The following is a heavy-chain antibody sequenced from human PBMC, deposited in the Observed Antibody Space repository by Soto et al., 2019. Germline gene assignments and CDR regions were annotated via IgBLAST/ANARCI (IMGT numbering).Heavy chain of an antibody. V-gene: IGHV1-69*06. CDR2: IIPIFGTA. J-gene: IGHJ4*02. D-gene: IGHD4-17*01. Sequence: QVQLVQSGAEVKKPGSSVKVSCKASGGTFSSYAISWLRQAPGQGREWMGGIIPIFGTANYAQKFQGRVTIFADKSTSTAYMELSSLRSEDTAVYYCARLWDLGYGGNVDYWGQGTLVTVSS. CDR3: ARLWDLGYGGNVDY. CDR1: GGTFSSYA.